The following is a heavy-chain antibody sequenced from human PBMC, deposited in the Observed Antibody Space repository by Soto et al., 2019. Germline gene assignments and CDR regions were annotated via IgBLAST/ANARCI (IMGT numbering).Heavy chain of an antibody. V-gene: IGHV3-21*01. J-gene: IGHJ6*03. Sequence: GGSLRLSSAASGFTFSSYGMNWVRQAPGKGLEWVSSISSSSSYIYYADSVKGRFTISRDNAKNSLYLQMNSLRAEDTAVYYCARGKEWLPPSYYYYYMDVWGKGTTVTVSS. CDR3: ARGKEWLPPSYYYYYMDV. D-gene: IGHD3-3*01. CDR2: ISSSSSYI. CDR1: GFTFSSYG.